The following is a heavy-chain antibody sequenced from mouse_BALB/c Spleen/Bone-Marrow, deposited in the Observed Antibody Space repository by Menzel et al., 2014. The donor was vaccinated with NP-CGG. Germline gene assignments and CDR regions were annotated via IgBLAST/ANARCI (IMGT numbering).Heavy chain of an antibody. CDR2: INPSNGGT. Sequence: QVQLKESGAELVKPGASVKLSCKASGYTFTSYYMYWVKQRPGRGLEWFGEINPSNGGTNFNEKFKNKATLTVDKSSSTAYMQLGSLTSEDSAVYYCSRGRRDALDYWGQGTSVTVSS. J-gene: IGHJ4*01. CDR3: SRGRRDALDY. CDR1: GYTFTSYY. V-gene: IGHV1S81*02.